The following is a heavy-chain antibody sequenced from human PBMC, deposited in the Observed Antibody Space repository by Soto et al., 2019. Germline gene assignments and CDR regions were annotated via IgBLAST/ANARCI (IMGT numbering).Heavy chain of an antibody. J-gene: IGHJ4*02. V-gene: IGHV4-34*01. D-gene: IGHD6-19*01. CDR2: INHSGST. CDR3: ARLNVAVAGSQTGDYYFDY. CDR1: GGSFSGYY. Sequence: SETLSLTCAVYGGSFSGYYWSWIRQPPGKGLEWIGEINHSGSTNYNPSLKSRVTISVDTSKNQFSLKLSSVTAADTAVYYCARLNVAVAGSQTGDYYFDYWGQGTLVTVSS.